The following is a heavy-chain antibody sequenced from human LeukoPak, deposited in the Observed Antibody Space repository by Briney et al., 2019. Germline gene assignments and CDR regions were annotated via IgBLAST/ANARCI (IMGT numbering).Heavy chain of an antibody. CDR2: IYYSGST. D-gene: IGHD5-18*01. CDR3: ARGPGYTAMVDY. CDR1: GGSISSYY. V-gene: IGHV4-59*01. J-gene: IGHJ4*02. Sequence: SETLSLTCTVSGGSISSYYRSWIRQPPGKGLEWIGYIYYSGSTNYNPSLKSRVTISVDTSKNQFSLKLSSVTAADTAVYYCARGPGYTAMVDYWGQGTLVTVSS.